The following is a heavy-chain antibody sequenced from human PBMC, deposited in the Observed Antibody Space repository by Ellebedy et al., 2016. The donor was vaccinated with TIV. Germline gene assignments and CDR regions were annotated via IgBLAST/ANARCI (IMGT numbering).Heavy chain of an antibody. CDR1: GGSISSGDYY. CDR3: ARGDHGIPYDY. D-gene: IGHD5-18*01. CDR2: INHSGST. Sequence: MPSETLSLTCAVSGGSISSGDYYWSWIRQPPGKGLEWIGEINHSGSTNYNPSLKSRVTISVDTSKNQFSLKLSSVTAADTAVYYCARGDHGIPYDYWGQGTLVTVSS. J-gene: IGHJ4*02. V-gene: IGHV4-34*01.